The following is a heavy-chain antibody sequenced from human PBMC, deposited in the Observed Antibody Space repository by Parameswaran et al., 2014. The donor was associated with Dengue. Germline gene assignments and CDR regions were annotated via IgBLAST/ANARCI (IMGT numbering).Heavy chain of an antibody. D-gene: IGHD2-21*01. CDR3: ARVKEVTDVVAFDY. V-gene: IGHV4/OR15-8*02. Sequence: WIRQPPGKGLEWIGEIHQSGTPNYNPSLRSRVTISLDRSKNQFSLRLRSMTAADTAVYYCARVKEVTDVVAFDYWGQGNKVTVSS. J-gene: IGHJ4*02. CDR2: IHQSGTP.